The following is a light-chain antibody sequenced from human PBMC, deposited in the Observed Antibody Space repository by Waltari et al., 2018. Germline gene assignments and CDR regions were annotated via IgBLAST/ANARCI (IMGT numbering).Light chain of an antibody. Sequence: TVVTQSPDSLTVSLGERATITCESSQSLFTTSNNHDSLAWFQQKPGQPPKLLIYWASTRESGVPDRFSDSGSGTYFSLTITNVQAEDAAVYYCHQYYSTPLTFGGGTRVEI. V-gene: IGKV4-1*01. J-gene: IGKJ4*01. CDR2: WAS. CDR1: QSLFTTSNNHDS. CDR3: HQYYSTPLT.